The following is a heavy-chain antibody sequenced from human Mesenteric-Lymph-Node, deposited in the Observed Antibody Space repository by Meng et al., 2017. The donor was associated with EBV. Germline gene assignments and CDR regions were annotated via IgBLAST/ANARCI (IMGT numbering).Heavy chain of an antibody. Sequence: QVHLVQSGAEVEKPXXSVKVSCQASDYTFTSSGISWVRQAPGQGLEWMGWISGYNGQTHYAQNFQGRVTMTTDTSTSTAYMEVRSLRSDDTAVYYCARTTLDCTSGVCYGDWGHGTLVTVSS. CDR1: DYTFTSSG. CDR3: ARTTLDCTSGVCYGD. CDR2: ISGYNGQT. J-gene: IGHJ4*01. V-gene: IGHV1-18*01. D-gene: IGHD2-8*01.